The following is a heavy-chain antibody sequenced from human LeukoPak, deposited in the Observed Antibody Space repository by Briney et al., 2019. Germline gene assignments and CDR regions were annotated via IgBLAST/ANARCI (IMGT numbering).Heavy chain of an antibody. J-gene: IGHJ4*02. CDR2: IYYSGTT. CDR3: ARTPIYYFDHSGYYN. V-gene: IGHV4-59*12. CDR1: GGSISSYY. D-gene: IGHD3-22*01. Sequence: SETLSLTCTVSGGSISSYYWSWIRQPPGKGLEWIGYIYYSGTTNYNPSLKSRVSMSVDTSKKQFSLRLSSVTAADTAVYYCARTPIYYFDHSGYYNWGQGTLVTVSS.